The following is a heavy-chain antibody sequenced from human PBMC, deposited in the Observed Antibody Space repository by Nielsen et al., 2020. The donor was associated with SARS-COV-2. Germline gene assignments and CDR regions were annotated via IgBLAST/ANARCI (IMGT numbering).Heavy chain of an antibody. CDR2: INPNSGGT. CDR3: ARILVWLDYYDSSGYPDY. D-gene: IGHD3-22*01. CDR1: GYTFTGYY. J-gene: IGHJ4*02. Sequence: ASVKVSCKASGYTFTGYYMHWVRQAPGQGLEWMGRINPNSGGTNYAQKFQGRVTMTRDTSISTAYMELSRLRSDDTAVYYCARILVWLDYYDSSGYPDYWGQGTLVTVSS. V-gene: IGHV1-2*06.